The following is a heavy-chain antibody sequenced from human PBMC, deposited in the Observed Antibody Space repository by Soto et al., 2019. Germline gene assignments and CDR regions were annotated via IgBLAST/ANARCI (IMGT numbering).Heavy chain of an antibody. CDR2: IYSNDNT. V-gene: IGHV4-39*01. CDR3: ARLNGYCVSTKCHGYSGMDV. D-gene: IGHD2-2*03. CDR1: GGSVSSNSYS. Sequence: QLQLQESGPGLVKPSETLSLTCTVSGGSVSSNSYSWGWVRQSPGKGLEWIGTIYSNDNTHYNPHLLSRVNISAATAKNEFSLRLNAVTAADTAVYYCARLNGYCVSTKCHGYSGMDVWGQGTTVTVSS. J-gene: IGHJ6*02.